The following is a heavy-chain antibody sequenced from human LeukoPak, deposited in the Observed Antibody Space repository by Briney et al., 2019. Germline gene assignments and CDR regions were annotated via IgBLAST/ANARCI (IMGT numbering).Heavy chain of an antibody. CDR1: GYTFTSYG. CDR2: ISAYNGNT. J-gene: IGHJ4*02. D-gene: IGHD3-22*01. CDR3: ARVPYYYDSSGYYPTHYYFDY. Sequence: ASVKVSCKASGYTFTSYGISWVRQAPGQGLEWMGWISAYNGNTNYAQKPQGRVTMTTDTSTSTAYMELRSLRSDDTAVYYCARVPYYYDSSGYYPTHYYFDYWGQGTLFTVSS. V-gene: IGHV1-18*01.